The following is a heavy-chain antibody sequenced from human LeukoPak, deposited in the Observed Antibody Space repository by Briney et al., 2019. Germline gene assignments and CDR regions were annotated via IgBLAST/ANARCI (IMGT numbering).Heavy chain of an antibody. J-gene: IGHJ4*02. CDR1: GVSMSAYQ. V-gene: IGHV4-4*09. D-gene: IGHD2-21*01. CDR2: INTKGET. Sequence: SETLSLTYTVSGVSMSAYQWSWVRQSPEKRLEWIGCINTKGETSYNPSLKSRVTTSVDTSKSQFSLRLTYVTAADTAVYYCATSNDAKIAPFDHWGQGDPVTVSS. CDR3: ATSNDAKIAPFDH.